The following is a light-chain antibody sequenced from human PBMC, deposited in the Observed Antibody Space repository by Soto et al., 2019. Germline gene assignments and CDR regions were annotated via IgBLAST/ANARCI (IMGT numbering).Light chain of an antibody. CDR1: QSVSTY. Sequence: EIVLTQSPATLSLSPGERATLSCRTSQSVSTYLAWYQQKPDQAPRLLIYDASNRATGIPARFSGSGSGTDFTLTISSLEPEDFAVYYCQQRSNWLWTFGQGTKVEI. CDR2: DAS. J-gene: IGKJ1*01. V-gene: IGKV3-11*01. CDR3: QQRSNWLWT.